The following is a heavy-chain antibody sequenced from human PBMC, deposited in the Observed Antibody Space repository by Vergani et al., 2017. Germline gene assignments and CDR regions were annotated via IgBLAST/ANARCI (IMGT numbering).Heavy chain of an antibody. V-gene: IGHV2-26*01. J-gene: IGHJ6*02. Sequence: QVTLKESGPVLVKPTETLTLTCTVSGFSLSNARMGVSWIRQPPGKALEWLAHIFSNEEKSYSTSLKSRLTISKANSKSQVFLTMTNMDPVDTATYYCVRIHVTCADFWSGPNYFYYYGMDVWGQGTTVTVSS. CDR2: IFSNEEK. CDR3: VRIHVTCADFWSGPNYFYYYGMDV. CDR1: GFSLSNARMG. D-gene: IGHD3-3*01.